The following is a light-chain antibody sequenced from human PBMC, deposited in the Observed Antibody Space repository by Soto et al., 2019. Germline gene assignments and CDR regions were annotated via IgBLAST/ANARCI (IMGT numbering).Light chain of an antibody. CDR1: QSVSSNY. Sequence: EIVLTQSPGTLSLSPGERATLSCRASQSVSSNYLAWYQQKPGQAPRVLIYGASSRATGIPDRFSGSGSGTYFTLTISRLEPEDFAVYYCHQYGSTPTFGGGTKVEIK. CDR3: HQYGSTPT. CDR2: GAS. J-gene: IGKJ4*01. V-gene: IGKV3-20*01.